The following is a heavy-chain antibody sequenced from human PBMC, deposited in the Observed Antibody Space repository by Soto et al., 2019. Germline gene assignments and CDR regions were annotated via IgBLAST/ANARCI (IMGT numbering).Heavy chain of an antibody. CDR3: ARALRGYSGYDLERFYYYYGMDV. CDR1: GDSVSSNSAA. Sequence: PSQTLSLTCAISGDSVSSNSAAWNWIRQSPSRGLEWLGRTYYRSKWYNDYAVSVKSRITINPDTSKNQFSLQLNSVTPEDTAVYYCARALRGYSGYDLERFYYYYGMDVWGQGTTVTVSS. D-gene: IGHD5-12*01. CDR2: TYYRSKWYN. V-gene: IGHV6-1*01. J-gene: IGHJ6*02.